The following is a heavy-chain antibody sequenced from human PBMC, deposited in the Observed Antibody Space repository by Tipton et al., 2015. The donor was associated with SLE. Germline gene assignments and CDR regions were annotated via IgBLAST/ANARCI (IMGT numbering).Heavy chain of an antibody. CDR2: IRYDGSNK. CDR3: AKDRIVVVPAAMDY. Sequence: SLRLSCAASGFSFSSYGMHWVRQAPGKGLEWVAFIRYDGSNKYYADSVKGRFTISRDNSKNTLYLQMNSLRAEDTAVYYCAKDRIVVVPAAMDYWGQGTLVTVSS. CDR1: GFSFSSYG. D-gene: IGHD2-2*01. J-gene: IGHJ4*02. V-gene: IGHV3-30*02.